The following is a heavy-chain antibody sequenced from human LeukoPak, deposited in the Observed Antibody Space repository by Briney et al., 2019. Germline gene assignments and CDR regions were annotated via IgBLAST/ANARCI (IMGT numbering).Heavy chain of an antibody. CDR3: VKRPTYGGDCDTQRDY. V-gene: IGHV3-64D*06. CDR1: GFTFSSYA. Sequence: PGGSPRLSCSASGFTFSSYAMHWVRQAPGKGLEYVSAISSNGGSTYYADSEKGRFTISRDNSKNTLYLQMSSLRAEDTAVYYCVKRPTYGGDCDTQRDYWGQGTLVTVSS. CDR2: ISSNGGST. D-gene: IGHD2-21*02. J-gene: IGHJ4*02.